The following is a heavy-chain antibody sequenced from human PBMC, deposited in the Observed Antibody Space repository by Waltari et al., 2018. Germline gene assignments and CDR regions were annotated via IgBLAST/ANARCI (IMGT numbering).Heavy chain of an antibody. Sequence: QVQLVESGGGVVQPGRSLRLSCAASGLTFSSYGMRWGRQAPGKGLEWVAVISYDGSNKYYADSVKGQFTISRDNSKNTLYLQMNSLRAEDTAVYYCAKEWGIAARQYYFDYWGQGTLVTVSS. CDR2: ISYDGSNK. CDR3: AKEWGIAARQYYFDY. CDR1: GLTFSSYG. D-gene: IGHD6-6*01. V-gene: IGHV3-30*18. J-gene: IGHJ4*02.